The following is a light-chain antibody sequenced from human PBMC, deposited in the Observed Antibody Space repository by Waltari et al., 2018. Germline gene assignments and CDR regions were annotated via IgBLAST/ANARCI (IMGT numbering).Light chain of an antibody. Sequence: DIQMTQSPSSLSASVGDRVTITCRASQSITRYLNWYQQKPGKAPKLLIYTTSTLQSDIPSRFSGSGSGIDFPITVSSMQPEDFETYYCQQSFNNPRTFGQGTKLEIK. CDR3: QQSFNNPRT. V-gene: IGKV1-39*01. CDR1: QSITRY. J-gene: IGKJ2*01. CDR2: TTS.